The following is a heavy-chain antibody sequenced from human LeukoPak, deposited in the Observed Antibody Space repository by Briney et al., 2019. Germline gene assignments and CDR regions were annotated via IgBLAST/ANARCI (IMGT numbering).Heavy chain of an antibody. J-gene: IGHJ4*02. Sequence: GGSLRLSCAASGFTFTNAWMSWVRQAPGKGLEWVGRIKSKIHGGTTDYAAPVKGRFSISRDDSKDTLYLQMNSLETEDAAVYYCTTSTSPGIDYWGQGTLVTVSS. V-gene: IGHV3-15*01. D-gene: IGHD2/OR15-2a*01. CDR3: TTSTSPGIDY. CDR2: IKSKIHGGTT. CDR1: GFTFTNAW.